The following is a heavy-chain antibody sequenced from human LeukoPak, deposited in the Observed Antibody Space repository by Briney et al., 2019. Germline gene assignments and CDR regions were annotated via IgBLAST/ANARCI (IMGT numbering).Heavy chain of an antibody. CDR3: AKDHMIVVVLGAFDI. CDR2: ISGSGGST. J-gene: IGHJ3*02. Sequence: GGSLRLSCAASGFTFSSYAMSWVRQAPGKGLEWVSAISGSGGSTYYSDSVKGRFTISRDNSKNTLYLQMNSLRAEDTAVYYCAKDHMIVVVLGAFDIWGQGTMVAVSS. V-gene: IGHV3-23*01. CDR1: GFTFSSYA. D-gene: IGHD3-22*01.